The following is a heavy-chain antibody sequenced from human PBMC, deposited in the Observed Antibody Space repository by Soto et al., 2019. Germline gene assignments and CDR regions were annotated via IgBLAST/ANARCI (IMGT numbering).Heavy chain of an antibody. D-gene: IGHD3-10*01. CDR2: IKQDGSEK. CDR1: GFTFSSYW. V-gene: IGHV3-7*03. J-gene: IGHJ5*02. CDR3: AAKSKSGVHWFDP. Sequence: GGSLRLSCAASGFTFSSYWMSWVRQAPGKGLEWVANIKQDGSEKYYVDSVKGRFTISRDNAKNSLYLQMNSLRAEDTAVYYYAAKSKSGVHWFDPWGQGTLVTVSS.